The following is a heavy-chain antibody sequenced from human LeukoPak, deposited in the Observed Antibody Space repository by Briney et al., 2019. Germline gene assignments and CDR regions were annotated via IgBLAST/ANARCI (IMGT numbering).Heavy chain of an antibody. D-gene: IGHD5-24*01. J-gene: IGHJ4*02. CDR2: IYHSGRT. Sequence: PSETLSLTCTVSGGSISSYYWSWIRQPPEKGLEWIGYIYHSGRTNYNPSLKSRVTISVDTSKNQFSLNLNSVTAADTAVYYCARRNGYISSLDYWGQGTLVTVSS. CDR3: ARRNGYISSLDY. V-gene: IGHV4-59*08. CDR1: GGSISSYY.